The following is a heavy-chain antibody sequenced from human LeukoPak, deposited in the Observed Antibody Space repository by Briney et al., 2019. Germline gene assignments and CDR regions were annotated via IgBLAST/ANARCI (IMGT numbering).Heavy chain of an antibody. CDR3: AKKSQKGHGSGGSCYFDY. CDR2: ISGSGGST. D-gene: IGHD2-15*01. V-gene: IGHV3-23*01. Sequence: GGSLRLSCAASGFTFSSYAMSWVRQAPGKGLEWVSAISGSGGSTYYADSLKGRFTISRDNSKNTLYLQMNSLRAEDTAVYYCAKKSQKGHGSGGSCYFDYWGQGTLVTVSS. CDR1: GFTFSSYA. J-gene: IGHJ4*02.